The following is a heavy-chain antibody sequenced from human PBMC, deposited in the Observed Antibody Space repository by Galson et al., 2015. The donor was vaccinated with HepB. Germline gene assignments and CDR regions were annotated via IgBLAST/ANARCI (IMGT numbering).Heavy chain of an antibody. CDR1: GFTFSNYG. V-gene: IGHV3-30*02. CDR2: IRYDGSNE. D-gene: IGHD3-10*01. Sequence: SLRLSCAASGFTFSNYGMHWVRQAPGKGLEWVAFIRYDGSNEYYADSVKGRFTISRDNSKNTLYLQMNSLRAEDTAVYYCAKVGGENYFGPGSYYIFQYGMDVGGQGTTVTVSS. J-gene: IGHJ6*02. CDR3: AKVGGENYFGPGSYYIFQYGMDV.